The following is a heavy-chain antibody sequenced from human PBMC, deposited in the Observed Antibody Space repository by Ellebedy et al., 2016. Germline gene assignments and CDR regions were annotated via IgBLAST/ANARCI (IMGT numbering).Heavy chain of an antibody. D-gene: IGHD2-15*01. CDR3: ARQAFCNGGSCYHNLGFDP. J-gene: IGHJ5*02. V-gene: IGHV5-51*01. CDR1: GYSFSNYW. Sequence: GESLKISXRGSGYSFSNYWIVWVRQMPGKGLEWMGIIYPGDSDTRYSPSFQGQVTISVDKSINTAYLQWSSLKVSDTAIYYCARQAFCNGGSCYHNLGFDPWGQGTLVTVSS. CDR2: IYPGDSDT.